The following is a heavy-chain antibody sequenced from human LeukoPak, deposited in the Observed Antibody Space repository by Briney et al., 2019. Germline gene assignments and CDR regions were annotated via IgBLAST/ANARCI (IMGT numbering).Heavy chain of an antibody. J-gene: IGHJ4*02. CDR2: NHPSGGST. V-gene: IGHV1-46*01. CDR3: AREVPENFNFDY. CDR1: GHTFTSYY. D-gene: IGHD2/OR15-2a*01. Sequence: SVKVSCNASGHTFTSYYTHWVRQAPGQGREGMRINHPSGGSTLYAQKFQGRVTVTSDMSTSTVYVELSSLRSEDTAVYYCAREVPENFNFDYWGQGTLVTVSS.